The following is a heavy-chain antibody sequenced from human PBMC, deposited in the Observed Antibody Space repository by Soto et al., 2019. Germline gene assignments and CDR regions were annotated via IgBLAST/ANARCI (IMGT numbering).Heavy chain of an antibody. Sequence: EVQLVESGGGLVQPGRSLRLSCAASGFNFNDYGMHWVRQVPGKGLEWVSGISWTGGPIGYSDSVKGRFTISRDNAKNSLYLQMNSLRAEDTALYYCVREYYGSGVIWGQGTLVTVSS. V-gene: IGHV3-9*01. CDR3: VREYYGSGVI. CDR2: ISWTGGPI. J-gene: IGHJ4*02. CDR1: GFNFNDYG. D-gene: IGHD3-10*01.